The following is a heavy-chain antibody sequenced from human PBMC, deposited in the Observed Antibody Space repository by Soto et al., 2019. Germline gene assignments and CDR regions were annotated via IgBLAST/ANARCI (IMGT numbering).Heavy chain of an antibody. CDR1: VGTFSSYA. CDR3: ARDSDGAYCVVDCYSLDY. Sequence: QVQLVQSGAEVKKPGSSVKVSCKASVGTFSSYAISWVRQAPGQGREWLGGIIPIFGPANYAQKFQGRVTITADESTSKAYMKLSRLRSEDTYVYYCARDSDGAYCVVDCYSLDYWGQGTLVTVSS. V-gene: IGHV1-69*01. CDR2: IIPIFGPA. D-gene: IGHD2-21*02. J-gene: IGHJ4*02.